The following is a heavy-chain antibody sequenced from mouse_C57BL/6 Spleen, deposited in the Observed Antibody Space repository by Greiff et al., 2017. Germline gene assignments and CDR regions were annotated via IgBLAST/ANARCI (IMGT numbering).Heavy chain of an antibody. CDR2: ISSGGSYT. V-gene: IGHV5-6*01. J-gene: IGHJ3*01. Sequence: EVKVVESGGDLVKPGGSLKLSCAASGFTFSSYGMSWVRQTPDKRLEWVATISSGGSYTYYPDSVKGRFTISRDNAKNTLYLQMSSLKSEDTAMYYCARGYGTSAWFAYWGQGTLVTVSA. D-gene: IGHD1-1*01. CDR3: ARGYGTSAWFAY. CDR1: GFTFSSYG.